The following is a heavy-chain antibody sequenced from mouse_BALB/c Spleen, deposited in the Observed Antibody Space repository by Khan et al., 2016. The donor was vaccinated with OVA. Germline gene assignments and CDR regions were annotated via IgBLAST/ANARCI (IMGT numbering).Heavy chain of an antibody. V-gene: IGHV3-2*02. J-gene: IGHJ2*01. CDR1: GYSITSGYA. CDR2: ISYSGGT. CDR3: ARGNYYGYYFAY. Sequence: EVKLLESGPGLVKPSQSLSLTCTVTGYSITSGYAWNWIRQFPGNKLEWMGYISYSGGTCYNPSLKSRISISRDTSKNQFFLQLNSVTTEDTATYYCARGNYYGYYFAYWGQGTPLTVSS. D-gene: IGHD1-1*01.